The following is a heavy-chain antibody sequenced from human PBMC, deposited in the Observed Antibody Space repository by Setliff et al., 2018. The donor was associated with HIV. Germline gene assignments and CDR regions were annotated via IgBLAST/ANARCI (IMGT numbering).Heavy chain of an antibody. CDR3: ARDLGRITLSGVNEGWFDP. CDR2: IHYSGST. CDR1: GASISSHY. J-gene: IGHJ5*02. D-gene: IGHD3-3*01. V-gene: IGHV4-59*11. Sequence: SETLSLTCSVSGASISSHYWSWIRQPPGKGLEWIGYIHYSGSTNYKPSLRSRITISVDTSKNQFSLKVRSVTAADTAVYYCARDLGRITLSGVNEGWFDPWGQGTLVTVSS.